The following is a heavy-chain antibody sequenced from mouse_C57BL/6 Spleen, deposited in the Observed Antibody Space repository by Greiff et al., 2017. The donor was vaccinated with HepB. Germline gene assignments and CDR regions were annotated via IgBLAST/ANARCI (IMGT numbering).Heavy chain of an antibody. J-gene: IGHJ4*01. CDR3: ARRDSNYFGAMDY. V-gene: IGHV1-47*01. Sequence: QVHVKQSGAELVKPGASVKMSCKASGYTFTTYPIEWMKQNHGKSLEWIGNFHPYNDDTKYNEKFKGKATLTVEKSSSTVYLELSRLTSDDSAVYYCARRDSNYFGAMDYWGQGTSVTVSS. CDR1: GYTFTTYP. D-gene: IGHD2-5*01. CDR2: FHPYNDDT.